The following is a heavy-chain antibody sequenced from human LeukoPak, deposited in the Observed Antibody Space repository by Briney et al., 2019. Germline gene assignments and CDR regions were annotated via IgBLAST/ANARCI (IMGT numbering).Heavy chain of an antibody. Sequence: SETLSLTCTVSGGSISSYYWSWIRQPAGKGLEWIGRIYTSGSTNYNPSLKSRVTKSVDTSKNQFSLKLSSVTAADTAVYYCARDKYSSSSDYYYYYMDVWGKGTTVTVSS. CDR2: IYTSGST. V-gene: IGHV4-4*07. J-gene: IGHJ6*03. CDR1: GGSISSYY. CDR3: ARDKYSSSSDYYYYYMDV. D-gene: IGHD6-6*01.